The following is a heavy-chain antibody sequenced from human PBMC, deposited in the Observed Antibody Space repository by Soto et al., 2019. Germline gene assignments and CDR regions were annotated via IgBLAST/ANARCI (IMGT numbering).Heavy chain of an antibody. CDR1: GYTFTSYG. Sequence: GASVKVSCKASGYTFTSYGISWVRQAPGQGLEWMGWISAYNGNTNYAQKLQGRVTMTTDTSTSTAYMELRSLRSDDTAVYYCARKVTYYDFWSGPGGDWFDPWGQGTLVT. V-gene: IGHV1-18*04. CDR2: ISAYNGNT. J-gene: IGHJ5*02. D-gene: IGHD3-3*01. CDR3: ARKVTYYDFWSGPGGDWFDP.